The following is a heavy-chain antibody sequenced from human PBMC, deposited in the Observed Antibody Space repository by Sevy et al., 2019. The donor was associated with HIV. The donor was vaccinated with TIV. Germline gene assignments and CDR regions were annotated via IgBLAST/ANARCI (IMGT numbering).Heavy chain of an antibody. V-gene: IGHV1-18*01. Sequence: ASVKVSCKASNYNFFAYGFAWVRQAPGQGLEWMGWISGFNRNTNYAQKLRGRVTLTTDSSTSTAYMELRSLTSDDTAVYYCAREVVTPGPDYGMDVWGPGTTVTVSS. J-gene: IGHJ6*02. D-gene: IGHD3-22*01. CDR1: NYNFFAYG. CDR3: AREVVTPGPDYGMDV. CDR2: ISGFNRNT.